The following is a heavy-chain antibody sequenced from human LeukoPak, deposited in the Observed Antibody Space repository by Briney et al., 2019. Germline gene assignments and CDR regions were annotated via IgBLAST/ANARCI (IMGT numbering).Heavy chain of an antibody. J-gene: IGHJ3*02. D-gene: IGHD3-22*01. Sequence: PGGSLRLSCAASGFTFSSYGMHWVRQAPGKGLEWVAVISYDGSNKYYADSVKGRFTISRENSKNTLYLQMNSLRAEDTAVYYCAKAYYYDSSGYYHDAFDIWGQGTMVTVSS. CDR3: AKAYYYDSSGYYHDAFDI. V-gene: IGHV3-30*18. CDR2: ISYDGSNK. CDR1: GFTFSSYG.